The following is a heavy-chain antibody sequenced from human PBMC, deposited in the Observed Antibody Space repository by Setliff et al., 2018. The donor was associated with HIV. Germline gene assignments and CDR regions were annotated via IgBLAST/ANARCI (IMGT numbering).Heavy chain of an antibody. CDR3: ARAAAAGTRCFDL. Sequence: PSETLSLTCTVSGGSISSGSFYWSWIRQPAGKGLEWIGHFHTSGSTDYNPSLRSRATISIDTSKNQFSLKLSSLTAADTAVYYCARAAAAGTRCFDLWGRGTLVTVSS. D-gene: IGHD6-13*01. J-gene: IGHJ2*01. CDR2: FHTSGST. V-gene: IGHV4-61*09. CDR1: GGSISSGSFY.